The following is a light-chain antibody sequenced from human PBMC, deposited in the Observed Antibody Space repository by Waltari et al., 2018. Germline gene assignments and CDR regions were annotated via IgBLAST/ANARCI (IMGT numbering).Light chain of an antibody. J-gene: IGKJ4*01. CDR2: WAS. CDR1: QSILYSSNNKNY. Sequence: DIVMTQSPDSLAVSLGERATIHCKSSQSILYSSNNKNYLAWYQQKPGQPPKLLISWASTRESGVPDRFSGSGSGTDFTLTISSLQAEDVAVYYCQQYLATPLTFGGGTKVEIK. CDR3: QQYLATPLT. V-gene: IGKV4-1*01.